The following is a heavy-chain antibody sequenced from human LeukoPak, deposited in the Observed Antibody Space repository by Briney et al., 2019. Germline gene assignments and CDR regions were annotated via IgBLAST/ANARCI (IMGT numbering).Heavy chain of an antibody. CDR3: AGAGAGATNWFDP. J-gene: IGHJ5*02. CDR1: GGSISSSNYY. D-gene: IGHD1-1*01. Sequence: SETLSLTCTVSGGSISSSNYYWGWIRQPPGKGLEWIGSIYYSGSTYYSPSLKSRVTISVDTSKNQFSLKLSSVTAADTAVYYCAGAGAGATNWFDPWGQGTLVTVSS. V-gene: IGHV4-39*07. CDR2: IYYSGST.